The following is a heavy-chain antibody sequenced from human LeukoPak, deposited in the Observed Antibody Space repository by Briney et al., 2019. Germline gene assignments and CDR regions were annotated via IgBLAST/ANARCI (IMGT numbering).Heavy chain of an antibody. Sequence: SETPSLTCAVSGGSISSSNWWSWVRQPPGKGLEWIGEIYHSGSTNYNPSLKSRVTISVDKSKNQFSLKLSSVTAADTAVYYCARDQSEVVTLNAFDIWGQGTMVTVSS. D-gene: IGHD2-21*02. CDR3: ARDQSEVVTLNAFDI. CDR1: GGSISSSNW. CDR2: IYHSGST. J-gene: IGHJ3*02. V-gene: IGHV4-4*02.